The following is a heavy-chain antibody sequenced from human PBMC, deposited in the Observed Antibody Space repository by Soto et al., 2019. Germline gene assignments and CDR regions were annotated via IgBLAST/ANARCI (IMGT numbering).Heavy chain of an antibody. CDR1: GGTFSSYA. D-gene: IGHD1-26*01. Sequence: SVKVSCKASGGTFSSYAISWVRQAPGQGLEWMGGIIPIFGTANYAQKFQGRVTITADKSTSTAYMELSSLRSEDTAVYYCATDRIGSCFWRSDVYWFDPWGQGTLVTVSS. CDR2: IIPIFGTA. CDR3: ATDRIGSCFWRSDVYWFDP. V-gene: IGHV1-69*06. J-gene: IGHJ5*02.